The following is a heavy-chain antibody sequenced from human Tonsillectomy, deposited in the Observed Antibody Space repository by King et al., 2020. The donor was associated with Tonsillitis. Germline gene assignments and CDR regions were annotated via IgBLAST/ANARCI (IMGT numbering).Heavy chain of an antibody. J-gene: IGHJ4*02. CDR3: ARDRWEVLQGIDN. V-gene: IGHV3-30*01. CDR1: GFTFSSSA. CDR2: IVHDGSNK. Sequence: VQLVESGGGVVQPGRSLRLSCAASGFTFSSSAMHWVRQAPGKGLEWVAVIVHDGSNKYYADSVKGRFTISRDNSKNTLYLDMNSLGGEDTAVYYCARDRWEVLQGIDNWGQGTLVTVSS. D-gene: IGHD1-26*01.